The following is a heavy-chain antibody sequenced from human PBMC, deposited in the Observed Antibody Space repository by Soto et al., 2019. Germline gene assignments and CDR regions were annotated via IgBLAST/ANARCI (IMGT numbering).Heavy chain of an antibody. CDR1: GFTFSTYA. CDR2: ITSSSDTI. D-gene: IGHD3-22*01. CDR3: ARVVVVIPPGYYYAMDV. V-gene: IGHV3-48*02. Sequence: GGSLRLSCAASGFTFSTYAMTWVRQAPGRGLEWVAYITSSSDTIYYSDSVKGRFTISRDNGKNSLFLQMNSLRDEDTAVYYCARVVVVIPPGYYYAMDVWGQGTTVTVSS. J-gene: IGHJ6*02.